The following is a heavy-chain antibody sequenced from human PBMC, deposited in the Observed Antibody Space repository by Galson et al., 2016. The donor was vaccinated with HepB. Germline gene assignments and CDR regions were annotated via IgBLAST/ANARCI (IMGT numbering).Heavy chain of an antibody. D-gene: IGHD5-12*01. Sequence: TLSLTCAVSGGSISSDNWWSWVRQSPGQGLEWIGEVYHSGSTFYNPSLKSRVTVSADKSKNHFSLTLNSVTAADTAIYFCARTVAPQGGSFYYYHGMDVWGQGTTVTVSS. CDR3: ARTVAPQGGSFYYYHGMDV. J-gene: IGHJ6*02. V-gene: IGHV4-4*01. CDR1: GGSISSDNW. CDR2: VYHSGST.